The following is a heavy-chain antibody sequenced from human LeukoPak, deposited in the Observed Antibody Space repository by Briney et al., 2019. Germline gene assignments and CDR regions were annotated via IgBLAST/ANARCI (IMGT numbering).Heavy chain of an antibody. CDR3: TREYGDDNWFDP. CDR1: GGSISSGGYY. D-gene: IGHD4-17*01. J-gene: IGHJ5*02. CDR2: IYYSGST. V-gene: IGHV4-30-4*01. Sequence: SETLSLTCTVSGGSISSGGYYWSWIRQPPGEGLEWIGYIYYSGSTYYNPSLKSRVIISVDTSKNQFSLKLSSVTAADTAVYYCTREYGDDNWFDPWGQGTLVTVSS.